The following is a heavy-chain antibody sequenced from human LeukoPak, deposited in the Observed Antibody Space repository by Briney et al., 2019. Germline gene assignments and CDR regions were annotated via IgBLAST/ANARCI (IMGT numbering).Heavy chain of an antibody. D-gene: IGHD4-23*01. CDR3: AKGDYRGTPDAFDV. CDR2: IMGSGGST. V-gene: IGHV3-23*01. CDR1: GFTLTSYA. J-gene: IGHJ3*01. Sequence: QPGGSLRLSCATSGFTLTSYAMSWVRQAPGKGREWGSVIMGSGGSTNHADSVKGRFTMSRDTSKKTLYLQMNSLRAEDTAVYYCAKGDYRGTPDAFDVWGPGTMVTVSS.